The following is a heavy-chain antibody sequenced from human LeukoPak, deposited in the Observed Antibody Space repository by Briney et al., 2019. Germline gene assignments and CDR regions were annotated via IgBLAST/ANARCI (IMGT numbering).Heavy chain of an antibody. V-gene: IGHV4-34*01. CDR2: INHSGDT. CDR1: GGSFSGYF. CDR3: AGHLRLLESPFPPRAFDI. Sequence: PSETLSLTCAVYGGSFSGYFYNWIRQTPGQGLEWIGEINHSGDTNYNPSLKSRVTMSVDSSKNQLSLSLSSLTAADTAVYYCAGHLRLLESPFPPRAFDIWGQGTTVTVSS. J-gene: IGHJ3*02. D-gene: IGHD3-3*01.